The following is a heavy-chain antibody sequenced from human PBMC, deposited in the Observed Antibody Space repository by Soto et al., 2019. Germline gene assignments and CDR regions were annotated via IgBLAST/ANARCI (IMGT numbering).Heavy chain of an antibody. CDR3: VRVLDSSWYADL. D-gene: IGHD3-22*01. Sequence: QVQLQESGPGLVKPSETLSLTCSVSGGSVSNASCYWTWIRQAPGTGLEYIGYIFYTGVTNYNPSLSSRVTISLDPSKNHFSLKLNSMTAADTAVYYCVRVLDSSWYADLWGRGTLVTVSS. J-gene: IGHJ2*01. CDR1: GGSVSNASCY. V-gene: IGHV4-61*03. CDR2: IFYTGVT.